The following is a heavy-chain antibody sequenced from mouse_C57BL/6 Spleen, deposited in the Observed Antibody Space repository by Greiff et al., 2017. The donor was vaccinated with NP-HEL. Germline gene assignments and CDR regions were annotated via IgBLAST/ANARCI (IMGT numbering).Heavy chain of an antibody. Sequence: QVQLKQSGAELVKPGASVKLSCKASGYAFSRYWMHWVKQRPGTGLEWIGQLYPGDGDTTYTGKFKGKATLTADKSSSTAYMQLSSLTSEDSAVYFCAPYGSSYAWFAYWGQGTLVTVSA. CDR2: LYPGDGDT. V-gene: IGHV1-80*01. D-gene: IGHD1-1*01. CDR3: APYGSSYAWFAY. CDR1: GYAFSRYW. J-gene: IGHJ3*01.